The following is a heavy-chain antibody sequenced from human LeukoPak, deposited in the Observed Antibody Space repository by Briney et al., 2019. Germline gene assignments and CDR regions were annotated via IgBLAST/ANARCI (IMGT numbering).Heavy chain of an antibody. CDR1: GGTFSSYA. CDR2: IIPIFGTA. CDR3: ARGLRRTAHYYYYYGMDV. Sequence: GSSVKVSSTASGGTFSSYAISWVRQAPGQGLEWMGGIIPIFGTANYAQKFQGRVTITADESTSTAYMELGSLRSEDTAVYYCARGLRRTAHYYYYYGMDVWGQGTTVTVSS. J-gene: IGHJ6*02. D-gene: IGHD4-17*01. V-gene: IGHV1-69*01.